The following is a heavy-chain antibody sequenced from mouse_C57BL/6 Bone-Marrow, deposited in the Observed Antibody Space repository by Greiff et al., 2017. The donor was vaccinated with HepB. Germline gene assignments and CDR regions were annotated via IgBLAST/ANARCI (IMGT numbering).Heavy chain of an antibody. CDR3: ARVPYYCGSSPRFFAY. J-gene: IGHJ3*01. V-gene: IGHV1-55*01. D-gene: IGHD1-1*01. Sequence: QVQLQQPGAELVKPGASVKMSCKASGYTFTSYWITWVKQRPGQGLEWIGDIYPGSGSTNYNEKFKSKATLTVDTSSSTAYMQLSSLTSEDSAVYYCARVPYYCGSSPRFFAYWGQGTLVTVSA. CDR1: GYTFTSYW. CDR2: IYPGSGST.